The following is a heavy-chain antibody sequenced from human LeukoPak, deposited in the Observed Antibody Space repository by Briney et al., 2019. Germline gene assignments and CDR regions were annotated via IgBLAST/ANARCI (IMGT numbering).Heavy chain of an antibody. D-gene: IGHD3-10*01. Sequence: NPSETLSLTCTVSGGSISSYPISSSSWSWIRQPPGRGLEWIGYIYYSGSTTYNPSLKCRLTISLDTSKNQFSLKLSSVTAADTAVYYCAGDYSSASYRFDYWGQGTLVSVSS. CDR1: GGSISSYPISSSS. CDR3: AGDYSSASYRFDY. V-gene: IGHV4-61*01. CDR2: IYYSGST. J-gene: IGHJ4*02.